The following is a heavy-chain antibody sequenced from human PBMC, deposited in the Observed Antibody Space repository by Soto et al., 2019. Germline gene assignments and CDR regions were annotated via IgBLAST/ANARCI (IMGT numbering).Heavy chain of an antibody. CDR1: GFIFSDYA. J-gene: IGHJ4*02. CDR3: ARDPSREIVY. V-gene: IGHV3-33*01. Sequence: QVQLVESGGGVVQPGRALRLSCTASGFIFSDYAMHWVRQAPGKGLEWVAVIWADGSNKDYADSVKGRFTISRDNFRNPLWMQMNSLRAEDTAVYDCARDPSREIVYWGQVTLVTVAS. CDR2: IWADGSNK.